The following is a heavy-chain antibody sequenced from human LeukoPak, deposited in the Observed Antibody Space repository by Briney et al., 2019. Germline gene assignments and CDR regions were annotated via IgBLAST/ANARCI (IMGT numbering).Heavy chain of an antibody. D-gene: IGHD2/OR15-2a*01. J-gene: IGHJ4*02. CDR3: ARGAMSTFARFDS. V-gene: IGHV3-53*01. Sequence: GGSLRLSCVVSGFSVSDHYMSRVRQAPGKGLQWLSVIFADDLTYYEDSIKGRFTISRDRSQNTLYLQMKSLRAEDTAVYYCARGAMSTFARFDSWGQGTLVSVSS. CDR1: GFSVSDHY. CDR2: IFADDLT.